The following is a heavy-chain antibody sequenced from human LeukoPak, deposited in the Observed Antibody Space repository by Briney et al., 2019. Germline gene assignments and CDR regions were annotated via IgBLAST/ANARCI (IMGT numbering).Heavy chain of an antibody. CDR3: ARDRVTFGGVIVIDLLDAFDI. V-gene: IGHV3-74*01. J-gene: IGHJ3*02. Sequence: GGSLRLSCTASGCTFSNYWMQWVRQVPGKGLVWVSRINGDGSSPSYADSVKGRFTISRDNSKNTLYLQMNSMRAEDTAVYYCARDRVTFGGVIVIDLLDAFDIWGQGTMVTVSS. D-gene: IGHD3-16*02. CDR1: GCTFSNYW. CDR2: INGDGSSP.